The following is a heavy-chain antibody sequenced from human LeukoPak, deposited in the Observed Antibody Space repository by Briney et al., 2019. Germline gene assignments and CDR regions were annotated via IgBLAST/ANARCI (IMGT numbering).Heavy chain of an antibody. CDR3: ARDLVGNSYTG. Sequence: PGGSLRLSCAASGFIVSSNSMSWVRQAPGKGLEWVSILYSGGSTYYADSVRGRFTISRDNSKNTLYLQMNSLRVEDTAVYYCARDLVGNSYTGWGQGTLVTVSS. CDR1: GFIVSSNS. J-gene: IGHJ4*02. D-gene: IGHD5-18*01. CDR2: LYSGGST. V-gene: IGHV3-53*01.